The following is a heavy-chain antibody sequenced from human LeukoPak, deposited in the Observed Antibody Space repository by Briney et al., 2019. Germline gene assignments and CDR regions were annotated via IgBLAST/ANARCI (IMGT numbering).Heavy chain of an antibody. J-gene: IGHJ6*03. CDR1: GGSIGRSSYY. D-gene: IGHD3-16*01. V-gene: IGHV4-61*01. CDR3: ARETSQKGAHYMDV. CDR2: IYYSGST. Sequence: SETLSLTCTVSGGSIGRSSYYWGWIRQPPGKGLEWIGYIYYSGSTNYNPSLKSRVTISVDTSKNQFSLKLSSVTAADTAVYYCARETSQKGAHYMDVWGKGTTVTISS.